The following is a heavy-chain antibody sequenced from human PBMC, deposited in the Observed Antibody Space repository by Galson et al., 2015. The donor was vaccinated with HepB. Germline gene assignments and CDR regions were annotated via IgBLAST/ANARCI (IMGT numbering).Heavy chain of an antibody. CDR1: GFTVSTIH. CDR3: AKAGTSTSWNYFDN. J-gene: IGHJ4*02. Sequence: SLRLSCAAPGFTVSTIHMSWVRQAPGKGLEWVSIIYPNGYTNYADSVKGRFTISRDDSKNTLYLQMNSLRAEDTAAYYCAKAGTSTSWNYFDNWGQGTLVTVSS. V-gene: IGHV3-53*01. D-gene: IGHD6-13*01. CDR2: IYPNGYT.